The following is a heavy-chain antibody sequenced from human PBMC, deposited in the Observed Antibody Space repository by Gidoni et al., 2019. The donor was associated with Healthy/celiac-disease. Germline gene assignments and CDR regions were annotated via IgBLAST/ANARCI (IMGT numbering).Heavy chain of an antibody. CDR3: ARGQLGYFDY. D-gene: IGHD6-6*01. CDR2: IYYSGST. CDR1: GGSISSSSYY. Sequence: QLQLQESGPGLGKPPETLSLTCTVSGGSISSSSYYWGWIRQPPGKGLEWIGSIYYSGSTYYNPSLKSRVTISVDTSKNQFSLKLSSVTAADTAVYYCARGQLGYFDYWGQGTLVTVSS. V-gene: IGHV4-39*01. J-gene: IGHJ4*02.